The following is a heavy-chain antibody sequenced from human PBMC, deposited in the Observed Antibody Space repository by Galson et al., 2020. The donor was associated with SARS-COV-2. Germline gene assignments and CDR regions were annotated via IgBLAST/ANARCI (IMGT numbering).Heavy chain of an antibody. D-gene: IGHD4-17*01. V-gene: IGHV3-9*01. CDR2: ISWNSGSI. CDR3: AKDTIDYGGNPAGGY. CDR1: GFTFDDYA. Sequence: GGSLRLSCAASGFTFDDYAMHWVRQAPGKGLEWVSGISWNSGSIGYADSVKGRFTISRDNAKNSLYLQMNSLRAEDTALYYCAKDTIDYGGNPAGGYWGQGTLVTVSS. J-gene: IGHJ4*02.